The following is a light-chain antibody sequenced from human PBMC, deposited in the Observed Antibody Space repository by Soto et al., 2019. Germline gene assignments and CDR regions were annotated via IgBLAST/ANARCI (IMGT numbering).Light chain of an antibody. CDR2: GAS. CDR3: QQYGSSPVT. J-gene: IGKJ2*01. V-gene: IGKV3-20*01. CDR1: QSVSSSY. Sequence: EIVLTQSPGTLSLSPGERATLSCRASQSVSSSYLAWYQQKPGQAPRLLIYGASSRATGIPDRFSGSGSETDFTLTISRLEPEDFAVYYCQQYGSSPVTFGQGTKLEIK.